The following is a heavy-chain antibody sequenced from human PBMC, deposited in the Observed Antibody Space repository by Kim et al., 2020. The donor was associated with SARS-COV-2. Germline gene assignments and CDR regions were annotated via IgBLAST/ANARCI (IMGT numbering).Heavy chain of an antibody. D-gene: IGHD2-2*01. J-gene: IGHJ4*02. Sequence: VKGRFTISRDDSKNTLYLQMNSLKTEDTAVYYCTTDGRATYCSSTSCYYYWGQGTLVTVSS. V-gene: IGHV3-15*01. CDR3: TTDGRATYCSSTSCYYY.